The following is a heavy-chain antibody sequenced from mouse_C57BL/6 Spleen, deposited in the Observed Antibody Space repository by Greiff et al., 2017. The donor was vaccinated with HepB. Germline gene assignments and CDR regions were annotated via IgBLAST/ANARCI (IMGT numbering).Heavy chain of an antibody. D-gene: IGHD1-1*01. J-gene: IGHJ2*01. Sequence: EVKLVESGGDLVKPGGSLKLSCAASGFTFSSYGMSWVRQTPDKRLEWVATISSGGSYTYYPDSVKGRFTISRDNAKNTLYLQMSSLKSEDTAMYYCARHGYYGTRGGTDYFDYWGQGTTLTVSS. V-gene: IGHV5-6*01. CDR1: GFTFSSYG. CDR3: ARHGYYGTRGGTDYFDY. CDR2: ISSGGSYT.